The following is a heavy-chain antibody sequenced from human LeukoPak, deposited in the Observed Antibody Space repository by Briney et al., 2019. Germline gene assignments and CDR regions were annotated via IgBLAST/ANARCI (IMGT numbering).Heavy chain of an antibody. CDR3: ARARIPAAYHDAFDI. D-gene: IGHD2-2*01. CDR2: IYSGGET. J-gene: IGHJ3*02. Sequence: GGSLRLSCAASGFTVSSNYMSWVRQAPGQGLEWVSVIYSGGETFYADSVKGRFTISRDNAKNSLYLQMDSLRAEDTAVYYCARARIPAAYHDAFDIWGQGTMVTVSS. V-gene: IGHV3-53*05. CDR1: GFTVSSNY.